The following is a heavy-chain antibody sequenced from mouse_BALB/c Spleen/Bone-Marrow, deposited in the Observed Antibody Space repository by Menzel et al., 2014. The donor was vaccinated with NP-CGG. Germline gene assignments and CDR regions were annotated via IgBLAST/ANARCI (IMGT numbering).Heavy chain of an antibody. CDR2: INPGSGGT. CDR3: ARGDYAMDY. J-gene: IGHJ4*01. Sequence: VHLVESGAELVRPGTSVKVSCKASGYAFTNYLIEWVKQRPGQGLEWIGVINPGSGGTNYNEKFKGKATLTADKSSSTAYMQLSSLTSDDSAVYFCARGDYAMDYWGQGTPVTVS. CDR1: GYAFTNYL. V-gene: IGHV1-54*01.